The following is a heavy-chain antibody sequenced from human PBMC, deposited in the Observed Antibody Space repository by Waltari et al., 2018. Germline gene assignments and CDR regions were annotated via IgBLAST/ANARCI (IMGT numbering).Heavy chain of an antibody. CDR2: INHSGST. D-gene: IGHD2-21*01. J-gene: IGHJ4*02. CDR1: GGSFSPYY. Sequence: QVQLQPWGAGLLKPSAPLSLTCAVYGGSFSPYYCCWFRLPPGKGLEWIGEINHSGSTNYNPSLKSRVTISVDTSKNQFSLKLSYVTAADTAVYYCARGNVVVIAIWGQGTLVTVSS. V-gene: IGHV4-34*01. CDR3: ARGNVVVIAI.